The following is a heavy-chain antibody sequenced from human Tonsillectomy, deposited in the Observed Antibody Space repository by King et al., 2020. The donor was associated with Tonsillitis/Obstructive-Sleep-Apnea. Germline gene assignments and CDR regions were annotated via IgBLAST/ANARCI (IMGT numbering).Heavy chain of an antibody. V-gene: IGHV3-49*05. CDR2: IRSKAYGGST. Sequence: VQLVESGGGLVKPGRSLRLSCTASGFTFGDYAMSWFRQAPGKGLEWVGVIRSKAYGGSTEYAASVKGRLTISRDDSKSIAYLQMNSLKTEDTAVYYCTRDSGYDGDAFDIWGKGQWSPSLQ. D-gene: IGHD5-12*01. CDR1: GFTFGDYA. CDR3: TRDSGYDGDAFDI. J-gene: IGHJ3*02.